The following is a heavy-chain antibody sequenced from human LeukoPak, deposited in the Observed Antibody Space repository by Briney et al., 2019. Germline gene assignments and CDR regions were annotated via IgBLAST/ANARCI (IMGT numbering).Heavy chain of an antibody. V-gene: IGHV3-23*01. CDR1: GFPFSNYA. D-gene: IGHD2-8*02. Sequence: QTGGSLRLSCAASGFPFSNYAMSWLRQAQGKGLEWVSVIGSSGDNIYYADSVKGRFTISRDNSKNTLYLAMNSLRAEDTAVYYCAKQDIVLVQPGISFKTEFDFWRQGTLVTVSS. J-gene: IGHJ4*02. CDR2: IGSSGDNI. CDR3: AKQDIVLVQPGISFKTEFDF.